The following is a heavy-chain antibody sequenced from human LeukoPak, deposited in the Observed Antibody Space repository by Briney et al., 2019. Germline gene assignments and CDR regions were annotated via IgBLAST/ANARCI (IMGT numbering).Heavy chain of an antibody. V-gene: IGHV1-46*01. CDR1: GYTFTSYY. CDR3: ARESTWNDY. CDR2: INPSGGST. D-gene: IGHD2/OR15-2a*01. J-gene: IGHJ4*02. Sequence: ASVTVSCKASGYTFTSYYIHWVRQAPGQGLEWVGLINPSGGSTSYAQKFQGRVTMTRDTSTSTVYMELSRLRSEDTALYYCARESTWNDYWGQGTLVTVSS.